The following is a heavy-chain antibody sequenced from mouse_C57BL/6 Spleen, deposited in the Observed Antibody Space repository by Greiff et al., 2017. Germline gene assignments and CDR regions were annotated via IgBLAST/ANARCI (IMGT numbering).Heavy chain of an antibody. J-gene: IGHJ1*03. CDR2: ISPSNGGT. Sequence: QVQLQQPGTELVKPGASVMLSCKASGYTFTSYWMHWVKQRPGQGLEWSGNISPSNGGTNYNEKFKSKATLTVDKSSSTDYMQLSSLTSEDSAVYYCARGGEYDGWYFEVWGTGTTVTVSS. D-gene: IGHD2-14*01. CDR1: GYTFTSYW. V-gene: IGHV1-53*01. CDR3: ARGGEYDGWYFEV.